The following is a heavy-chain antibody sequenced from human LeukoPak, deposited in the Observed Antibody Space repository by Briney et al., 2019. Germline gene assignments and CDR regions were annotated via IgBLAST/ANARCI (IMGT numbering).Heavy chain of an antibody. J-gene: IGHJ4*02. CDR3: ARGGEYYYDSSGYYAFDY. Sequence: PSQTLSLTCAVPGGSISSGGYSWSWIRQPPGKGLEWIGYIYHSGSTYYNPSLKSRVTISVDRSKNQFSLKLSSVTAADTAVYYCARGGEYYYDSSGYYAFDYWGQGTLVTVSS. D-gene: IGHD3-22*01. CDR2: IYHSGST. V-gene: IGHV4-30-2*01. CDR1: GGSISSGGYS.